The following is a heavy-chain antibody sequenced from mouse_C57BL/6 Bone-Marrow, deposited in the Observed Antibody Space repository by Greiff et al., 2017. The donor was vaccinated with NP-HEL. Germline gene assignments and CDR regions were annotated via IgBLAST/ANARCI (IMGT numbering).Heavy chain of an antibody. Sequence: VQLQQSGPELVKPGASVKISCKASGYTFTDYYMNWVKQSHGKSLEWIGDINPNNGGTSYNQKFKGKATLTVDKSSSTAYMELRSLTSEDSAVYYCARLDYYGRWGQGTTLTVSS. CDR3: ARLDYYGR. J-gene: IGHJ2*01. CDR1: GYTFTDYY. CDR2: INPNNGGT. D-gene: IGHD1-1*01. V-gene: IGHV1-26*01.